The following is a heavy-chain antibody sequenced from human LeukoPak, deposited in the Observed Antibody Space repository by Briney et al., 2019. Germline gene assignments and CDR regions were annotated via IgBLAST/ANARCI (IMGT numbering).Heavy chain of an antibody. V-gene: IGHV3-7*01. Sequence: GGTLRLSCAASGFTFSSYWMSWVRQAPGKGLEWVANIKQDGSEKYYVDSVKGRFTISRDNAKSSLDLQMNSLRDEDTAVYYCAIWGGKSSRFDYWGQGTLVTVSS. CDR1: GFTFSSYW. CDR3: AIWGGKSSRFDY. D-gene: IGHD4-23*01. J-gene: IGHJ4*02. CDR2: IKQDGSEK.